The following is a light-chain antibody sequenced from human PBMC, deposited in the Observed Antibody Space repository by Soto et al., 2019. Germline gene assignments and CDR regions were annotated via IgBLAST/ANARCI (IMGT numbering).Light chain of an antibody. CDR1: NSDIGSSNL. J-gene: IGLJ2*01. Sequence: QSALTQPASVSASPGQSITISCTGTNSDIGSSNLVSWYQQQPGKAPRLVIYEVTRGPSGISNRFSGSKSGNTAFLTISGLQPDDEAHYYCCSYAGRRYVVFGGWTKGTVL. CDR2: EVT. V-gene: IGLV2-23*02. CDR3: CSYAGRRYVV.